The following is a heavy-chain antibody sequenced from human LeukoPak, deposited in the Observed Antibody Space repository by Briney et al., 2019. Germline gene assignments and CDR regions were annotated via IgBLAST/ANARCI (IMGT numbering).Heavy chain of an antibody. CDR2: IYTSGST. CDR3: ARVPIVVVPAAMEEYYYYYYMDV. D-gene: IGHD2-2*01. J-gene: IGHJ6*03. CDR1: GGSISSYY. Sequence: SETLSLTCTVSGGSISSYYWSWIRQPAGKGLEWIGRIYTSGSTNYNPSLKSRVTISEDTSKNQFSLKLSSVTAADTAVYYCARVPIVVVPAAMEEYYYYYYMDVWGKGTTVTVSS. V-gene: IGHV4-4*07.